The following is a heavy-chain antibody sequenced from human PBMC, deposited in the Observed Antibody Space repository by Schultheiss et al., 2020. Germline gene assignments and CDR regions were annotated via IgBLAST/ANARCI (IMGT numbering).Heavy chain of an antibody. CDR1: GGTFSSYA. Sequence: FVKVSCKASGGTFSSYAISWVRQAPGQGLEWMGGVIPIFGTANYAQKFPGRVTMTRNTSISTAYMELSSLRSEDTAVYYCARASGSSFNPFDYWGQGTLVTVSS. CDR2: VIPIFGTA. CDR3: ARASGSSFNPFDY. J-gene: IGHJ4*02. D-gene: IGHD1-26*01. V-gene: IGHV1-69*05.